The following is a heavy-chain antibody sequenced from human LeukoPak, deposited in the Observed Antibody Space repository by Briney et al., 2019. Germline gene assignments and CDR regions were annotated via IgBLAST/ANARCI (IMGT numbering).Heavy chain of an antibody. J-gene: IGHJ4*02. CDR1: GFTFSSYA. Sequence: GGSLRLSCAASGFTFSSYAMSWVRQAPGKGLEWVSAISGSGGSTYYADSVKGRFTISRDNARNSLYLQMDSLRAEDTAVYYCARDKKGIDYWGQGTLVTVSS. D-gene: IGHD3-10*01. CDR3: ARDKKGIDY. V-gene: IGHV3-23*01. CDR2: ISGSGGST.